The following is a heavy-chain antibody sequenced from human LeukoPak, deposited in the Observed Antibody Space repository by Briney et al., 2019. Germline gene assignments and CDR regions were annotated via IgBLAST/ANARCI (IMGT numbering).Heavy chain of an antibody. CDR1: GFTFSSYG. CDR3: RTTGYYYYYMDV. J-gene: IGHJ6*03. V-gene: IGHV3-23*01. CDR2: ISGSGGST. Sequence: GGSLRLSCTASGFTFSSYGMSWVRQAPGKGLEWVSAISGSGGSTYYADSVKGRFTISRDNSKNTLYLQMNSLRAEDTAVYYCRTTGYYYYYMDVWGKGTTVTISS. D-gene: IGHD1/OR15-1a*01.